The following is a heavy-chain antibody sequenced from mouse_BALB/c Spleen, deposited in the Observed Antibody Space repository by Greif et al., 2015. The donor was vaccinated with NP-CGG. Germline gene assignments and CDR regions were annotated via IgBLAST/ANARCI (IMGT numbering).Heavy chain of an antibody. J-gene: IGHJ4*01. CDR1: GYTFTSYW. D-gene: IGHD1-1*01. CDR3: ASSYYYGSSYYAMDY. Sequence: QVQLKHSGAELAKPGASVKMSCKASGYTFTSYWMHWVKQRPGQGLEWIGYINPSTGYTEYNQKFKDKATLTADKSSSTAYMQLSSLTSEDSAVYYCASSYYYGSSYYAMDYWGQGTSVTVSS. CDR2: INPSTGYT. V-gene: IGHV1-7*01.